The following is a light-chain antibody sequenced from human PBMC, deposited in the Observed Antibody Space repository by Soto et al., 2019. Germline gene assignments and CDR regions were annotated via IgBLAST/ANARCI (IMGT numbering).Light chain of an antibody. CDR3: QHYGSSQYT. V-gene: IGKV3-20*01. CDR2: GAS. J-gene: IGKJ2*01. Sequence: EIVLTQSPGTLSLSPGERATLSCRASQSVWSTYLAWYQQKPGQAPRLLIYGASSRATGIPDRFSGSGSGTDFTLTITRLEPEDFAVYYCQHYGSSQYTFGQGTQLEIK. CDR1: QSVWSTY.